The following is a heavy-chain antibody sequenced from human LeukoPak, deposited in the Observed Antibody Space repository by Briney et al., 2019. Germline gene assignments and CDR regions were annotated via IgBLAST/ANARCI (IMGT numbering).Heavy chain of an antibody. CDR1: GGSSSGYY. J-gene: IGHJ4*02. D-gene: IGHD3-3*01. CDR3: ARGGLITIFGVASSLDY. Sequence: PSETLSLTCAVYGGSSSGYYWSWIRQPPGKGLEWIGEINHSGSTNYNPSLKSRVTISVDTSKNQFSLKLSSVTAADTAVYYCARGGLITIFGVASSLDYWGQGTLVTVSS. V-gene: IGHV4-34*01. CDR2: INHSGST.